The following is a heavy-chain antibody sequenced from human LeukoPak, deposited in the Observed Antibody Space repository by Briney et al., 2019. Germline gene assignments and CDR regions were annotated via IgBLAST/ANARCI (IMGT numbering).Heavy chain of an antibody. CDR2: IGSSGSTV. CDR3: AELGITMIGGV. J-gene: IGHJ6*04. V-gene: IGHV3-48*03. Sequence: GGSLRLSCAASGFSFISYEMNWVRQAPGKGLEWVSYIGSSGSTVYYADSVKGRFTISRDNAKNSLYLQMNSLRAEDTAVYYCAELGITMIGGVWGKGTTVTISS. CDR1: GFSFISYE. D-gene: IGHD3-10*02.